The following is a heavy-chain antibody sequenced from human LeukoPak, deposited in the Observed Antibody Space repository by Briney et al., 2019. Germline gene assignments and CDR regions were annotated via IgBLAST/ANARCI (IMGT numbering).Heavy chain of an antibody. CDR3: ARAPLVVVVAATSWFDP. CDR1: GGSFSGYY. Sequence: SETLPLTCAVYGGSFSGYYWSWIRQPPGKGLEWIGEINHSGSTNYNPSLKSRVTISVDTSKNQFSLKLSSVAAADTAVYYCARAPLVVVVAATSWFDPWGQGTLVTVS. D-gene: IGHD2-15*01. J-gene: IGHJ5*02. V-gene: IGHV4-34*01. CDR2: INHSGST.